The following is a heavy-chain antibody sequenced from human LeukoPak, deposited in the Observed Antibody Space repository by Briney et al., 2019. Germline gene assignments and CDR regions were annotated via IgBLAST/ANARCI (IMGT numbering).Heavy chain of an antibody. V-gene: IGHV4-61*02. CDR1: GDSISSGSYY. CDR3: ATERDYYYYMDV. CDR2: IYTSGNT. J-gene: IGHJ6*03. Sequence: SQTLSLTCTVSGDSISSGSYYWSWIRQPAGKGLEWIGRIYTSGNTNYNPSLKSRVTISVDTSENQFSLKLSSVTAADTAVYYYATERDYYYYMDVWGKGTTVTVSS.